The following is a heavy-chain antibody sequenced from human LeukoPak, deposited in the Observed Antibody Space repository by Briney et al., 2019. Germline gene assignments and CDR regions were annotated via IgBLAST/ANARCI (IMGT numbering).Heavy chain of an antibody. V-gene: IGHV3-7*01. CDR3: ARTSLGWLDP. CDR2: IDQDGRDK. CDR1: GFIVSSDY. Sequence: PGGSLRLSCAVSGFIVSSDYMSWVRQAPGKGLEWVATIDQDGRDKFSVDSVKGRFTISRDNARNSMYLQMKSLRVEDTAVYYCARTSLGWLDPWGQGALVTVSS. J-gene: IGHJ5*02. D-gene: IGHD7-27*01.